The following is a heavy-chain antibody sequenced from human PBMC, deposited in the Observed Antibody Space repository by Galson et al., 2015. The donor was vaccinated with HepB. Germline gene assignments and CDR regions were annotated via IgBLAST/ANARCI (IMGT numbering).Heavy chain of an antibody. V-gene: IGHV3-23*01. J-gene: IGHJ5*02. CDR2: IRGSGGFST. CDR1: AFTFSDYG. D-gene: IGHD2-21*02. CDR3: AQDLRRGDSYGWFDP. Sequence: SLRLSCAASAFTFSDYGMSWVRQAPGKGLEWVASIRGSGGFSTYYADSGKGRFTISRGNSKKTLYLQMNSLRADDTAIYYCAQDLRRGDSYGWFDPWGQGTLVTVSS.